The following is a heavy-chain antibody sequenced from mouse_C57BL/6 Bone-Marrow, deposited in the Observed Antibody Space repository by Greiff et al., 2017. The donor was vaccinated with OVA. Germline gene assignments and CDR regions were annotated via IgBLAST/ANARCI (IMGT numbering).Heavy chain of an antibody. J-gene: IGHJ4*01. D-gene: IGHD1-1*01. Sequence: QVQLQQSGAELVRPGASVTLSCKASGYTFTDYEMHWVKQTPVHGLEWIGAIDPETGGTAYNQKFKGKAILTADKSSSTAYMELRSLTSEDSAVYYCTRSCPITTVVATGNYAMDYWGQGTSVTVSS. CDR2: IDPETGGT. V-gene: IGHV1-15*01. CDR3: TRSCPITTVVATGNYAMDY. CDR1: GYTFTDYE.